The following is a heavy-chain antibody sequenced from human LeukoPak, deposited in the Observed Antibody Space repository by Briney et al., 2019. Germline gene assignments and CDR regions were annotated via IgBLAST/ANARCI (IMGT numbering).Heavy chain of an antibody. J-gene: IGHJ6*03. CDR1: GGSISSYY. CDR2: IYTSGST. V-gene: IGHV4-4*07. CDR3: ARDRAIFGVVSYLYYMDV. D-gene: IGHD3-3*01. Sequence: SETLSLTCTVSGGSISSYYWSWIRQPAGKGLEWIGRIYTSGSTNYNPSLKSRVTMSVDTSKNQFSLKLSSVTAADTAVYYCARDRAIFGVVSYLYYMDVWGKGTTVTVSS.